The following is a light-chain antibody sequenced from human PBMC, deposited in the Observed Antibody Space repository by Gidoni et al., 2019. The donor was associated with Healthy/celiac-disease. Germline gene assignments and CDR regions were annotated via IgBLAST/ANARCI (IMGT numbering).Light chain of an antibody. Sequence: SVSESPGPTVTISCTRSSGSIASNYVQRYQQRPGSSPTTVIYEDTQRPSGVPDRFSGSIDSSSNSASLTISGLKTEDEADYYCQSYDSSNEGVFGGGTKLTV. CDR2: EDT. CDR1: SGSIASNY. V-gene: IGLV6-57*01. CDR3: QSYDSSNEGV. J-gene: IGLJ3*02.